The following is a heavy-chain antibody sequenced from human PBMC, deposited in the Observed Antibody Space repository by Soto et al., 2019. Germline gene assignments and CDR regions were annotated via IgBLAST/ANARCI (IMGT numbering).Heavy chain of an antibody. Sequence: PWGSLRRSCAASGFTFDTYWMNWVRQAPGQGPEWLSGINSDGTISSYADSVKGRFTISRDNARNTLSLQMNSLRADDTAVYYCARLSGDHSAFFSYGMDAWGQGTTVTVSS. V-gene: IGHV3-74*01. CDR2: INSDGTIS. CDR1: GFTFDTYW. D-gene: IGHD2-21*01. J-gene: IGHJ6*02. CDR3: ARLSGDHSAFFSYGMDA.